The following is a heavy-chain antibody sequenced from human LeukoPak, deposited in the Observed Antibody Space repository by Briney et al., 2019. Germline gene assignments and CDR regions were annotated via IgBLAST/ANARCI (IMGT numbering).Heavy chain of an antibody. CDR2: IKQDGSEK. CDR3: AKEGPGSGYYYYMDV. V-gene: IGHV3-7*01. CDR1: GFTFSSYW. D-gene: IGHD3-10*01. J-gene: IGHJ6*03. Sequence: GGSLRLSCAASGFTFSSYWMSWVRQAPGKGLEWVANIKQDGSEKYYVDSVKGRFTISRDNAKNSLYLQMNSLRAEDTAVYYCAKEGPGSGYYYYMDVWGKGTTVTVSS.